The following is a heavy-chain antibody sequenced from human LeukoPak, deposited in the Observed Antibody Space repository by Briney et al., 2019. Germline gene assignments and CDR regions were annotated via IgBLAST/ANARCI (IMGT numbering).Heavy chain of an antibody. J-gene: IGHJ4*02. Sequence: PGGSLRLSXAASGFTFDDYGMSWVRQAPGKGLEWVSGINWNGGSTCYADSVKGRFTISRDNAKNSLYLQMNSLRAEDTALYYCARDLWFGELSPGGYWGQGTLVTVSS. CDR1: GFTFDDYG. V-gene: IGHV3-20*04. D-gene: IGHD3-10*01. CDR3: ARDLWFGELSPGGY. CDR2: INWNGGST.